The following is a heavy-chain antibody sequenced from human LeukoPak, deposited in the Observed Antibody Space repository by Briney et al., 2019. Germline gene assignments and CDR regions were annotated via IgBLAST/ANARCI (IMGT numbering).Heavy chain of an antibody. J-gene: IGHJ4*02. V-gene: IGHV4-34*01. Sequence: PSETLSLTCAVYGGSFSGYYWSWIRQPPGKGLEWIGEINHSGSTNYNPSLKSRVTISVDTSKNQSSLKLSSVTAADTAVYYCARGRNVLRFLEWLLNQHYFDYWGQGTLVTVSS. CDR3: ARGRNVLRFLEWLLNQHYFDY. D-gene: IGHD3-3*01. CDR1: GGSFSGYY. CDR2: INHSGST.